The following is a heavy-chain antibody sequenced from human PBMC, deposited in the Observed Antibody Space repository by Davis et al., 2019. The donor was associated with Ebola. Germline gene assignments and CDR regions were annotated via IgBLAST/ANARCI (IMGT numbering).Heavy chain of an antibody. CDR1: GFIFSNYG. D-gene: IGHD1-26*01. J-gene: IGHJ4*02. Sequence: PGGPLRLSCAASGFIFSNYGMHWIRQAPGKGLEWLAVIRFDGSGEYYADSVKGRFTISRDNSKNTLYLQMNSLRAEDTAVYYCAKDDYHSGSPFDYWGQGTLVTVSS. V-gene: IGHV3-30*02. CDR2: IRFDGSGE. CDR3: AKDDYHSGSPFDY.